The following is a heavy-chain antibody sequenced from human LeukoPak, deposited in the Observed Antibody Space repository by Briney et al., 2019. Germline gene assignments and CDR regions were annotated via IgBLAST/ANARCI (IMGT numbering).Heavy chain of an antibody. CDR3: ARESRMIDAFDI. CDR1: GGSISSYY. Sequence: PSETLSLTCTVSGGSISSYYWSWIRQPPGKGLEWIGYIYYSGSTNYNPSLKSRVTISVDTPKNQFSLKLSSVTAADTAVYYCARESRMIDAFDIWGQGTMVTVSS. CDR2: IYYSGST. D-gene: IGHD3-22*01. J-gene: IGHJ3*02. V-gene: IGHV4-59*01.